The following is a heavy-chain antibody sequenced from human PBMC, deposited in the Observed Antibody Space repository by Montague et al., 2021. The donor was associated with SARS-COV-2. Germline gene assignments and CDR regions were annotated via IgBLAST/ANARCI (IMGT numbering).Heavy chain of an antibody. V-gene: IGHV3-53*01. CDR2: IYSGGST. Sequence: SLSLSCAASGLLVSSNYMSWVRQAPGKGLEWVSVIYSGGSTYYADSVKGRFTISRDNSKNTLYLQMNTLSAEDTAVYYCARGGSGGSCYSPPRYFDYWGQGTLVTVSS. D-gene: IGHD2-15*01. J-gene: IGHJ4*02. CDR1: GLLVSSNY. CDR3: ARGGSGGSCYSPPRYFDY.